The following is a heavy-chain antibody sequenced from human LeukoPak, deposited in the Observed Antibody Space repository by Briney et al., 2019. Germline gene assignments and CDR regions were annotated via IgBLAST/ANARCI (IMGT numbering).Heavy chain of an antibody. CDR1: GFTFSSYW. CDR2: MKTDGTRI. D-gene: IGHD3-10*01. Sequence: GGSLRLSCAASGFTFSSYWMNWVRQAPGKGPVWVSRMKTDGTRIEYADSVKGRFTISRDNAKNTLFPQMSSLRVEDTAVYYCARGADHGGSYYPDWGQGTRVTVSS. J-gene: IGHJ4*02. CDR3: ARGADHGGSYYPD. V-gene: IGHV3-74*01.